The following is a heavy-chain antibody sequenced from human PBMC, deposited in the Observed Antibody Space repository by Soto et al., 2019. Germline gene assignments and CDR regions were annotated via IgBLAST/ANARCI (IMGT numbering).Heavy chain of an antibody. V-gene: IGHV3-66*01. CDR3: ARESNAFDI. CDR1: GFTVSSNY. J-gene: IGHJ3*02. CDR2: IYSGGST. Sequence: GESLKISCAASGFTVSSNYMSWVRQAPGKGLEWVSVIYSGGSTYYADSVKGRFTISRDNSKNTLYLQMNSLRAEDTAVYYCARESNAFDIWGQGTMVTVSS.